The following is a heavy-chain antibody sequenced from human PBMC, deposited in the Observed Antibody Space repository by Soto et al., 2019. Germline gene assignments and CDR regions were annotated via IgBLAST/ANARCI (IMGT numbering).Heavy chain of an antibody. J-gene: IGHJ1*01. CDR3: AREYSGWSPPVYIQH. CDR2: ISSSSSTI. CDR1: GFTFSSYS. D-gene: IGHD6-19*01. V-gene: IGHV3-48*01. Sequence: LRLSCAASGFTFSSYSMNWVRQAPGKGLEWVSYISSSSSTIYYADSVKGRFTISRDNAKNSLYLQMNSLRAEDTAVYYCAREYSGWSPPVYIQHWGQGTLVTVAS.